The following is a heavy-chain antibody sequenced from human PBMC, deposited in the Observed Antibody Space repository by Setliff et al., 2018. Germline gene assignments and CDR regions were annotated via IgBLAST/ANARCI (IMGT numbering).Heavy chain of an antibody. Sequence: SETLSLTCAVYGGSFSGYYWSWIRQPPGKGLEWIGEINHSGSTNYSPSLKSRVTISVDTSKNQFSLKLSSVTAADTAVYYCARGRRHYYYYYMDVWGKGTTVTVSS. J-gene: IGHJ6*03. V-gene: IGHV4-34*01. CDR2: INHSGST. CDR1: GGSFSGYY. CDR3: ARGRRHYYYYYMDV.